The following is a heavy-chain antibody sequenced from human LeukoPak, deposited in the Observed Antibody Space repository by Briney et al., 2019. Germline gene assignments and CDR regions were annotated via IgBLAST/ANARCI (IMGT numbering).Heavy chain of an antibody. J-gene: IGHJ6*03. V-gene: IGHV4-34*01. Sequence: SETLSLTCAVYGGSFSGYYWSWLRQPPGKGLEWIGEINHSGSTNYNPSLKSRVTISVDTSKNQFSLKLSSETAADTAVYYCARLTREIRVYYYYMDVWGKGTTVTVSS. CDR3: ARLTREIRVYYYYMDV. CDR1: GGSFSGYY. CDR2: INHSGST. D-gene: IGHD1-26*01.